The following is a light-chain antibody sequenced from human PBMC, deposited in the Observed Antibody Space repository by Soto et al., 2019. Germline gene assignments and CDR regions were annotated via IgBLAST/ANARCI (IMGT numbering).Light chain of an antibody. CDR2: DAS. CDR3: QQRTNGFS. V-gene: IGKV3-11*01. J-gene: IGKJ3*01. CDR1: QSVSNDY. Sequence: EMVLTQSPGTLSLSPGDRATLSCRASQSVSNDYLAWYQQKSGQAPRLLIYDASNRATGTPARFSGSGSGTDFTLTISSLEPEDFAVYYCQQRTNGFSFGPGTKVDIK.